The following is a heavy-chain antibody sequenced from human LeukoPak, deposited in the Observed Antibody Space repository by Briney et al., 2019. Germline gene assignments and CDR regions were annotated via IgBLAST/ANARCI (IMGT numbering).Heavy chain of an antibody. Sequence: GGSLRLSCAASGFTFSSYSMNWVRQAPGKGLEWVSSISSSSYIYYADSVKGRFTISRDNAKNSLYLQMNSLRAEDTAVYYCARGGIAAALSHYYYMDVWGKGTTVTVSS. CDR2: ISSSSYI. V-gene: IGHV3-21*01. J-gene: IGHJ6*03. D-gene: IGHD6-13*01. CDR3: ARGGIAAALSHYYYMDV. CDR1: GFTFSSYS.